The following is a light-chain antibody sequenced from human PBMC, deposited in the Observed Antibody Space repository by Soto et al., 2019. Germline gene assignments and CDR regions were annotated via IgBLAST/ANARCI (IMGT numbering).Light chain of an antibody. CDR1: QSVSSSY. CDR2: GAS. CDR3: QQYGSSPGCT. J-gene: IGKJ2*02. V-gene: IGKV3-20*01. Sequence: EIVLTQSPGTLSLSPGERATLSCRASQSVSSSYLAWYQQKPGQAPRLLIYGASSRATGIPDRFSGSGSGTDFTLTISRLEPEAFAVYYCQQYGSSPGCTFGQGTKLEIK.